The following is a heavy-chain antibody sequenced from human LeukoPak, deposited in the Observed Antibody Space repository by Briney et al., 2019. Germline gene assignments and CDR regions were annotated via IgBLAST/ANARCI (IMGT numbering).Heavy chain of an antibody. CDR1: GFTFSSFT. J-gene: IGHJ4*02. D-gene: IGHD6-13*01. V-gene: IGHV3-21*01. CDR2: ISSSSTYK. Sequence: PGGSLRLSCAASGFTFSSFTMNWVRQAPGKGLEWVSSISSSSTYKDYIDSVKGRFTISRDNANNSLYLQINSLRVEDTAVYYCARDEAAAGISFDYWGQGTLVTVSS. CDR3: ARDEAAAGISFDY.